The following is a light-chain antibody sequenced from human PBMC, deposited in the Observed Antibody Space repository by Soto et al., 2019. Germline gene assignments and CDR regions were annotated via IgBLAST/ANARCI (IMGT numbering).Light chain of an antibody. Sequence: EIVMKHSTATLSVSPGERFTLSCRASQSVRNNLAWYQQRPGQAPRLLIYEASSRATGVPARFSGSGYGTEFTLIISRMEPEDFAVYYCQQYGSSSCTFRQAAKV. J-gene: IGKJ1*01. CDR3: QQYGSSSCT. V-gene: IGKV3-15*01. CDR1: QSVRNN. CDR2: EAS.